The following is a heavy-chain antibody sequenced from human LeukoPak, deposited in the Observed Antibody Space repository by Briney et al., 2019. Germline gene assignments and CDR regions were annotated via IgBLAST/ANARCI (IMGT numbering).Heavy chain of an antibody. J-gene: IGHJ3*02. D-gene: IGHD6-19*01. V-gene: IGHV3-7*01. CDR3: ARVGYSSGRYRGDAFDI. CDR2: IKQDGSEK. Sequence: GGSLRLSCTASGFTFSSYWMSWVRQAPGKGLEWVANIKQDGSEKYYVDSVKGRFTISRDNAKNSLYLQMNSLRAEDTAVYYCARVGYSSGRYRGDAFDIWGQGTMVTVSS. CDR1: GFTFSSYW.